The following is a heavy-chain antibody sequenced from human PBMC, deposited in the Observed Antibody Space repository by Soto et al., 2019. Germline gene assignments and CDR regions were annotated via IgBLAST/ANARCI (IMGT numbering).Heavy chain of an antibody. D-gene: IGHD2-2*01. Sequence: DVQLVESGGGLVKPGGSLRLSCVASGPTFSTYGMNWIRQTPGKGLEWVSSITSSGSYIHYADSVQGRFTVSRDNAKNSIYLQMNSLRVEDTAVYFGARDESAGSSTSNWGQGTLVTVSS. V-gene: IGHV3-21*01. CDR3: ARDESAGSSTSN. CDR1: GPTFSTYG. J-gene: IGHJ4*02. CDR2: ITSSGSYI.